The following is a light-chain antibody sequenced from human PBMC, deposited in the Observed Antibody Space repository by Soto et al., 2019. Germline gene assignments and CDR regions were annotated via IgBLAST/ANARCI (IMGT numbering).Light chain of an antibody. CDR2: AAS. V-gene: IGKV1-39*01. J-gene: IGKJ2*01. CDR1: QSINTY. CDR3: QQSYSAPHT. Sequence: DVQMTQSPSSLSASVGARVTITCGTSQSINTYLNWYKQKQGKAPKLLSYAASSLQSGVPSRFSGGGSGTDFTLTISSLQPEDFTTYYCQQSYSAPHTFGQGTKVDIK.